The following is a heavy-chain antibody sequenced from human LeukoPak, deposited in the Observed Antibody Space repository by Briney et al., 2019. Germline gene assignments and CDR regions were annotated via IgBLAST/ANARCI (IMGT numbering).Heavy chain of an antibody. CDR1: GFTFSSYG. V-gene: IGHV3-33*01. Sequence: GRSLRLSCAASGFTFSSYGMHWVRQAPGKGLEWVAVIWYDGSNKYYADSVKGRFTISRDNSKNTLYLQMNSLRAEDTAVYYCARDRSYGSGTNNPPFGYWGLGTLVTVSS. CDR2: IWYDGSNK. D-gene: IGHD3-10*01. J-gene: IGHJ4*02. CDR3: ARDRSYGSGTNNPPFGY.